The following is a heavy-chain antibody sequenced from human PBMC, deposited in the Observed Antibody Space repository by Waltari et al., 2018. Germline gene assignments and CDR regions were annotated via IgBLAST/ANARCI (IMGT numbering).Heavy chain of an antibody. J-gene: IGHJ3*02. CDR1: GFTFSNFN. CDR3: ARANYGHNSAAFDI. CDR2: ISSSSAI. D-gene: IGHD4-17*01. Sequence: EVQLVESGGGLVQPGGSLRISCVASGFTFSNFNINWVRQAPGKRPEWVSHISSSSAIYYADAVKGRFTISRDNAKNSLYLQMNSLKVEDTAVYYCARANYGHNSAAFDIWGQGTLVTVSS. V-gene: IGHV3-48*04.